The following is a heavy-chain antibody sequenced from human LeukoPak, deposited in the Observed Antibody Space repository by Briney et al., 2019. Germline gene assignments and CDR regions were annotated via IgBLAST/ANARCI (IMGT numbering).Heavy chain of an antibody. V-gene: IGHV4-34*01. CDR1: GGSFSGYY. CDR3: ARLRYYYGSGSYYLPGAKYYYYYMDV. D-gene: IGHD3-10*01. CDR2: INNSGST. Sequence: SETLSLTCAVSGGSFSGYYWSWIRQPPGKGLEWVGEINNSGSTNYNPSLKSRVTISVDTSKNQFSLKLSSVTAADTAVYYCARLRYYYGSGSYYLPGAKYYYYYMDVWGKGTTVTISS. J-gene: IGHJ6*03.